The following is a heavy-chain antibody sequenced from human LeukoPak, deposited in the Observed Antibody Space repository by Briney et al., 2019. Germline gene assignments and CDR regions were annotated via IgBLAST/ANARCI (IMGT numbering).Heavy chain of an antibody. V-gene: IGHV4-34*01. D-gene: IGHD6-6*01. CDR3: ARALYSSSILRHEAFDI. Sequence: SETLSLTCAVYGGSFSGYYWSWIRQPPGKGLEWIREINHSGSTNYNPSLKSRVTISVDTSKNQFSLKLSSVTAADTAVYYCARALYSSSILRHEAFDIWGQGTMVTVSS. J-gene: IGHJ3*02. CDR2: INHSGST. CDR1: GGSFSGYY.